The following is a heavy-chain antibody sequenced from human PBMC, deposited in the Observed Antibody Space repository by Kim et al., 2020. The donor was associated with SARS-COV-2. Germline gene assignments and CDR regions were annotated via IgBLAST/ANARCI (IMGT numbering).Heavy chain of an antibody. V-gene: IGHV4-34*01. CDR2: INHSGST. D-gene: IGHD3-22*01. J-gene: IGHJ5*02. CDR1: GGSFSGYY. CDR3: ARFIYDSSGYTDWFDP. Sequence: SETLSLTCAVYGGSFSGYYWSWIRQPPGKGLEWIGEINHSGSTNYNPSLKSRVTISVDTSKNQFSLKLSSVTAADTTVYYCARFIYDSSGYTDWFDPWGQGTLVTVSS.